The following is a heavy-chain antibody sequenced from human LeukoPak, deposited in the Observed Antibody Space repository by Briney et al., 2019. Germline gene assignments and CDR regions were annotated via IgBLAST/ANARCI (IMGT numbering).Heavy chain of an antibody. V-gene: IGHV3-66*01. CDR1: GFTVSSNY. Sequence: GGSLRLSCAASGFTVSSNYMSWVRQAPGKGLGWDSVIYSASSKSYADSVKGRFTISRDNSKNTLYLQMNSLRAEDTAVYYCARAAALDYWGQGTLVTVSS. CDR3: ARAAALDY. D-gene: IGHD6-13*01. J-gene: IGHJ4*02. CDR2: IYSASSK.